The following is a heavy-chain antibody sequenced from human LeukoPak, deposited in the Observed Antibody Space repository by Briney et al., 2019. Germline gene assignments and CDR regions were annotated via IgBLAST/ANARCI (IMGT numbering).Heavy chain of an antibody. V-gene: IGHV4-34*01. CDR1: GGSFNGYY. Sequence: SETLSLTCAVYGGSFNGYYWIWIRQPPGKGLEWIGEIDHSGNTNYNPSPKSRVTISVDTSKDQFSLRVSSVTAADTAVYYCARGLARMEYCSTTSCFGARYYYYYGMDVWGQGTTVTVSS. J-gene: IGHJ6*02. CDR3: ARGLARMEYCSTTSCFGARYYYYYGMDV. CDR2: IDHSGNT. D-gene: IGHD2-2*01.